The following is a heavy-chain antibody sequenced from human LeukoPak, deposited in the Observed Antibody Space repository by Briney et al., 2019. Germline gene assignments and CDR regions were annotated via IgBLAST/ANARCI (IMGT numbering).Heavy chain of an antibody. V-gene: IGHV4-38-2*02. D-gene: IGHD3-16*01. CDR3: ARSDIDDYSRY. CDR1: GYSLSSGYH. J-gene: IGHJ4*02. CDR2: IYQDGST. Sequence: SGTLSLTCTFSGYSLSSGYHWAWFRQTPGKGLEWLGSIYQDGSTYDNLSLKSRVTLSVNNSKNQFSLEMKTVTVADTAVYYCARSDIDDYSRYWGQGTRVSVSS.